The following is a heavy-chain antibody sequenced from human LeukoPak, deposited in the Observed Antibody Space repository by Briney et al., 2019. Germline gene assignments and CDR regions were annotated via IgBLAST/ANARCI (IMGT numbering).Heavy chain of an antibody. CDR1: GFTFSSYG. CDR2: IWYDGSNK. V-gene: IGHV3-33*01. D-gene: IGHD3-16*01. Sequence: PGGSLRLSCAASGFTFSSYGMHWVRQAPGKGLEWVAVIWYDGSNKYYADSVKGRFTISRDNSKNTLYLQMNSLRAEDTAVYYCARDGRDTYPSYYDYVWGSPTYYYYYMDVWGKGTTVTVSS. CDR3: ARDGRDTYPSYYDYVWGSPTYYYYYMDV. J-gene: IGHJ6*03.